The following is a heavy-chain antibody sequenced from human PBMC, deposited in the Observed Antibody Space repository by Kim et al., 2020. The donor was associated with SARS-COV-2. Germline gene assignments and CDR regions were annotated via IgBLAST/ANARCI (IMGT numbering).Heavy chain of an antibody. J-gene: IGHJ4*02. CDR3: ARSVGATTCDY. D-gene: IGHD1-26*01. Sequence: TRYSPSFQGQVTISADKSISTAYLQWSSLKASDTAMYYCARSVGATTCDYWGQGTLVTVSS. V-gene: IGHV5-51*01. CDR2: T.